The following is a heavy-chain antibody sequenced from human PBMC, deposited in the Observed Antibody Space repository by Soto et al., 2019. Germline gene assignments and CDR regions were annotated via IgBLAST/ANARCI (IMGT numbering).Heavy chain of an antibody. J-gene: IGHJ4*02. CDR1: GITFSNAW. CDR2: IKRKTDGGTT. CDR3: TTLMVSYFYDSTGRPILRPDY. Sequence: GGSLRLSCAASGITFSNAWMSWVRQAPGKGLEWVGHIKRKTDGGTTDYAAPVKGRFTISRDDSKNTLYLQLSSLRTEDTAVYYCTTLMVSYFYDSTGRPILRPDYWGQGTLVTVSS. D-gene: IGHD3-22*01. V-gene: IGHV3-15*01.